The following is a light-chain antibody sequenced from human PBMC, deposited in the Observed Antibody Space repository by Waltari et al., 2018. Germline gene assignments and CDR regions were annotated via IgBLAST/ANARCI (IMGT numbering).Light chain of an antibody. CDR2: EDY. CDR1: SSDVGTYNL. V-gene: IGLV2-23*01. J-gene: IGLJ3*02. Sequence: QSPLTQPASVSGSPGQSITISCTGTSSDVGTYNLVSWYQQHPGKAPKRMIYEDYKRPSGVSTRFSGSKSGNTASLTISGLQAEDEADYYCCSYVSGDTWVFGGGTELAVL. CDR3: CSYVSGDTWV.